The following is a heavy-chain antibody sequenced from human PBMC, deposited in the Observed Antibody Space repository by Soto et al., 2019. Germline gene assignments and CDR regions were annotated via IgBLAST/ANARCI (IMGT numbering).Heavy chain of an antibody. Sequence: EVQLLESGGGLVQPGGSLRLSCAASGFTFSSYAMSWVRQAPGKGLEWVSAISGSGGSTYYADSVKGRFTISRDNSKNTLYLQMNSLRAEDTALYYCAKDPLKIAYCGGDCYSVSGYFDYWGQGTLVTVSS. CDR3: AKDPLKIAYCGGDCYSVSGYFDY. V-gene: IGHV3-23*01. CDR1: GFTFSSYA. CDR2: ISGSGGST. J-gene: IGHJ4*02. D-gene: IGHD2-21*01.